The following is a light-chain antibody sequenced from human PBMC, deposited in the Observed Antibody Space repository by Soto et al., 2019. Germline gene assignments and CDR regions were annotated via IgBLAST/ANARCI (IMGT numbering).Light chain of an antibody. J-gene: IGKJ1*01. CDR1: PSVSSSY. CDR2: GAS. V-gene: IGKV3-20*01. Sequence: EIVLTQSPGTLSLSPGERATLSCRASPSVSSSYLAWYQQKPGQAPRLLIYGASSRATGIPDRFSGSGSGTDFTLTISRLEPEGFAVYYCQQYGSSLPWTFGQETKVEIK. CDR3: QQYGSSLPWT.